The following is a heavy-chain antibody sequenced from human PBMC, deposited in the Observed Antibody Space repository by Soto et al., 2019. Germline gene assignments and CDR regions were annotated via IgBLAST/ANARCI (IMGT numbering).Heavy chain of an antibody. CDR3: ARGFVDYCGADGYPP. J-gene: IGHJ5*02. CDR2: INAGNGNT. CDR1: GYTFTSSA. D-gene: IGHD3-10*01. Sequence: ASEKVFCKASGYTFTSSAFHWVCQAPGQRLVWLGRINAGNGNTKYSRGFQGRVTIFSDSSASTAYMELRSLRSEETAVYYCARGFVDYCGADGYPPWGQGTLVTVSA. V-gene: IGHV1-3*01.